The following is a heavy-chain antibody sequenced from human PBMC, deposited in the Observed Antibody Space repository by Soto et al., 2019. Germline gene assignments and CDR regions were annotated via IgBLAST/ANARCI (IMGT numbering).Heavy chain of an antibody. CDR3: VCERGLSSLYGMAF. V-gene: IGHV3-21*01. CDR2: ITSSSGHI. CDR1: GFTLTTYT. D-gene: IGHD3-10*01. Sequence: PGGSLRLSCEASGFTLTTYTMNWVRQASGKGLEWVSSITSSSGHIYYADSVKGRFTISRDNARNSLYLQMNSLRAEDTAVYYCVCERGLSSLYGMAFWGQRTTVPVS. J-gene: IGHJ6*02.